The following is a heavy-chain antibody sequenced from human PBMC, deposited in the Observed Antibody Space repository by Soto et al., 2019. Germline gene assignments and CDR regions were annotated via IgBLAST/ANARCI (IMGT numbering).Heavy chain of an antibody. Sequence: ASVKVSCKASGYTFTSYYMHWVRQAPGQGLEWMGIINPSGGSTSYAQKFQGRVTMTRDTSTSTVYMELSSLRSEDTAVYYCARDLSAITMIVVVIPDNYYGMDVWGQGTTVTV. CDR1: GYTFTSYY. CDR2: INPSGGST. J-gene: IGHJ6*02. D-gene: IGHD3-22*01. CDR3: ARDLSAITMIVVVIPDNYYGMDV. V-gene: IGHV1-46*01.